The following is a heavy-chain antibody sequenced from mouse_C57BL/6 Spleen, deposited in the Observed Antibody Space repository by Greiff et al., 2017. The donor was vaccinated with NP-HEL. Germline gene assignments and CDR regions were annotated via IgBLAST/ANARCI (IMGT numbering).Heavy chain of an antibody. Sequence: VQLQQPGAELVMPGASVKLSCKASGYTFTSYWMHWVKQRPGQGLEWIGEIDPSDSYTNYNQKFKGKSTLTVDKSSSTAYMQLSSLTSEDSAVYYCARRGSYSNHDYWGQGTTLTVSS. J-gene: IGHJ2*01. CDR2: IDPSDSYT. CDR3: ARRGSYSNHDY. CDR1: GYTFTSYW. D-gene: IGHD2-5*01. V-gene: IGHV1-69*01.